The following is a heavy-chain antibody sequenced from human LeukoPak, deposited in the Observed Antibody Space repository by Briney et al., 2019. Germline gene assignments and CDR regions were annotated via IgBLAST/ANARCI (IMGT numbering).Heavy chain of an antibody. CDR3: ARLYGYFDY. Sequence: PSETLSLTCTLSDGSISSGSYYWGWIRRPPGKGLEWIGSIYKSGSAYYNPSLKSRVTISVDSSKNQFSLKLRFVTAADTAVYYCARLYGYFDYWGQGILVTVSS. V-gene: IGHV4-39*01. J-gene: IGHJ4*02. CDR2: IYKSGSA. D-gene: IGHD3-16*01. CDR1: DGSISSGSYY.